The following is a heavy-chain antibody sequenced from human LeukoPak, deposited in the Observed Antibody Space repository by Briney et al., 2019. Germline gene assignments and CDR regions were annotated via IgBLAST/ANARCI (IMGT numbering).Heavy chain of an antibody. Sequence: PGGSLRLSCAASGFTFSSYAMSWVRQAPGKGLEWVSAISGNGGRTYYGDSVKGRFTISRDNSKNTPYLQMNSLRAEDTAVFYCAKVAEMGTILGKFDNWGQGTLVTVSS. CDR3: AKVAEMGTILGKFDN. D-gene: IGHD5-24*01. J-gene: IGHJ4*02. CDR2: ISGNGGRT. CDR1: GFTFSSYA. V-gene: IGHV3-23*01.